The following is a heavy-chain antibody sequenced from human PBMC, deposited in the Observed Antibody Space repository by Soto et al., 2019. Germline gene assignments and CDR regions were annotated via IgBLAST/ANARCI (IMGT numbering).Heavy chain of an antibody. J-gene: IGHJ4*02. CDR3: VRVVAIPGYPNN. CDR2: IVPIVDTS. Sequence: QVQLVQSGAEVRQPASSVKVSCKTSGGTFSSYAISWVRQAPGQGLEWMGGIVPIVDTSTYAQKFQGRVTITADESTSTVYMELSSLGSDDTAVYYCVRVVAIPGYPNNWGQGTLVTGSS. CDR1: GGTFSSYA. V-gene: IGHV1-69*12. D-gene: IGHD5-12*01.